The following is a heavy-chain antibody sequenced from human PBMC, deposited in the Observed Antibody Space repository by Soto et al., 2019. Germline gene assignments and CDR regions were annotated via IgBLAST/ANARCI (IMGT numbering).Heavy chain of an antibody. J-gene: IGHJ6*02. CDR1: GGSVSSGSYY. CDR3: ARGIEGWYQGRYYYGMDV. CDR2: LYYSGST. D-gene: IGHD6-19*01. Sequence: QVQLQESGPGLVKPSETLSLTCTVSGGSVSSGSYYWSWIRQPPGKGLEWIGYLYYSGSTNYNPSLKSQVTISVDTSKNQFSLKLRSVTAADTAVYYCARGIEGWYQGRYYYGMDVWGQGTTVTVSS. V-gene: IGHV4-61*01.